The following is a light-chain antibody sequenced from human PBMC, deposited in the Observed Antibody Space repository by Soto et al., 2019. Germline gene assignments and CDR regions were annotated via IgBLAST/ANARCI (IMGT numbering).Light chain of an antibody. J-gene: IGKJ2*01. Sequence: EIVLTQSPGTLSLSPGERATLSCRASQSVSSSYLAWYQQKPGQAPRLLIYGASSRATGIPDRFSGSGSGTDFTLTISRLEPEDLAVYSCQQYGSSTPMYTFGQGTKLEIK. CDR1: QSVSSSY. V-gene: IGKV3-20*01. CDR3: QQYGSSTPMYT. CDR2: GAS.